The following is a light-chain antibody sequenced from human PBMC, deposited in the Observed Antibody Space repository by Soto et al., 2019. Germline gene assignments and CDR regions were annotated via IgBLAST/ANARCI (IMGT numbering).Light chain of an antibody. J-gene: IGLJ2*01. CDR2: YDS. CDR1: NIGSKS. CDR3: QVWDSSSDRPGVV. Sequence: SSELTQPPSVSVAPGKTARITCGGTNIGSKSVHWYQQKPGQAPVLVIYYDSDRPSGIPERFSGSNSGNTATLTISRVEAGDEADYYCQVWDSSSDRPGVVFGGGTKLTVL. V-gene: IGLV3-21*04.